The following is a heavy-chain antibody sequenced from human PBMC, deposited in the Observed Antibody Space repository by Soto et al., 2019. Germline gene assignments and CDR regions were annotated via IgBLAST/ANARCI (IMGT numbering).Heavy chain of an antibody. V-gene: IGHV4-59*01. CDR1: GGSISSYY. Sequence: SETLSLTCTVSGGSISSYYWSWIRQPPGKGLEWIGYIYYSGSTNYNPSLKSRVTMSVDTSKNQFSLKLSSVTAADTAVYYCARDINYDFWSGPPYYYYMDVWGKGTTVTVS. CDR2: IYYSGST. CDR3: ARDINYDFWSGPPYYYYMDV. J-gene: IGHJ6*03. D-gene: IGHD3-3*01.